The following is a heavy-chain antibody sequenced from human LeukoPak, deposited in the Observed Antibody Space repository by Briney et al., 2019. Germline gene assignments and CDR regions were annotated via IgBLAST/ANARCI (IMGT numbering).Heavy chain of an antibody. D-gene: IGHD3-10*01. CDR3: ARLKKERFGELFSRLTSTPRYYFDY. V-gene: IGHV4-34*01. CDR2: INHSGST. Sequence: PSETLSLTCAVSGGSFSGYSWSWIRQPPGKGLEWVGEINHSGSTNYNPSLKSRVTISVDTSKNQFSLKLSSLTAADTAVYYCARLKKERFGELFSRLTSTPRYYFDYWGQGTQVTVSS. J-gene: IGHJ4*02. CDR1: GGSFSGYS.